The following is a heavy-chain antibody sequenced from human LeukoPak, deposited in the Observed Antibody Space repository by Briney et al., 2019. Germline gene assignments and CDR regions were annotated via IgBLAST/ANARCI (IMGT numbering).Heavy chain of an antibody. J-gene: IGHJ4*02. Sequence: GGSLRLSCAVSGFTVGRNYMTWVRQAPGKGLEWVSVIYTGASTFYADSVKGRFTISRDNSKNILYLQMNSLRAEDTAVYYCARGLTDMDTANYWGQGTLVTVSS. CDR3: ARGLTDMDTANY. V-gene: IGHV3-53*01. D-gene: IGHD5-18*01. CDR2: IYTGAST. CDR1: GFTVGRNY.